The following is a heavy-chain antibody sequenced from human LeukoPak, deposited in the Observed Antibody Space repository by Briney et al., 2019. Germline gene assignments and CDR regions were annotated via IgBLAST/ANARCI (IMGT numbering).Heavy chain of an antibody. CDR1: GLTFSTIS. Sequence: GGSLRPSWAPSGLTFSTISMNWVRPAQGKGLEWVSSISSSSTYIHYADSVKGRFTISRDNAQNSLYLQMNSLRAEDTAVYYCLGAFDIWGQGTMVTVSS. J-gene: IGHJ3*02. CDR3: LGAFDI. V-gene: IGHV3-21*01. CDR2: ISSSSTYI.